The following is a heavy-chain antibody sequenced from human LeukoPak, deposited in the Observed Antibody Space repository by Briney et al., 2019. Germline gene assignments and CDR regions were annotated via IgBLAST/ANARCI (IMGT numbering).Heavy chain of an antibody. CDR1: GYSFTSHW. J-gene: IGHJ4*02. D-gene: IGHD5-24*01. V-gene: IGHV5-51*01. CDR3: ARHAVRDGYNRHNDY. CDR2: IYPGDSDT. Sequence: GKSLKISCKGSGYSFTSHWIAWVRQMPGKGLEWMGIIYPGDSDTRYSPSFQGQVTISADKSISTAYLQWNSLKASDTAMYYCARHAVRDGYNRHNDYWGQGTLVTVSS.